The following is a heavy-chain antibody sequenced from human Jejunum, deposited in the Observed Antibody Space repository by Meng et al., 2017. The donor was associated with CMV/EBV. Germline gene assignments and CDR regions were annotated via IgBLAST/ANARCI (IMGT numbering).Heavy chain of an antibody. CDR3: ASLILGYCTSSACYTDDY. J-gene: IGHJ4*02. D-gene: IGHD2-2*01. CDR1: GGYH. CDR2: TYYSGST. Sequence: GGYHWIWIRQPPGKRLEWIASTYYSGSTNYNPSLKSRVTISADTSKNLFSLRLNSVTAADTAVYYCASLILGYCTSSACYTDDYWGQGTRVTVSS. V-gene: IGHV4-61*08.